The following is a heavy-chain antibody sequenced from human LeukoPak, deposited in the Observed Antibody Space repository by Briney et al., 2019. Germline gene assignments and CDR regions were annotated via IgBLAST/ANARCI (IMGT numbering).Heavy chain of an antibody. D-gene: IGHD4-11*01. CDR2: ISSSSSYI. V-gene: IGHV3-21*01. CDR3: ARDKWLTTTHYFDY. CDR1: GFTFSSYT. J-gene: IGHJ4*02. Sequence: GGSLRLSCAASGFTFSSYTMNWVRQAPGKGLEWVSSISSSSSYIYYADSVKGRFTISRDNAKNSVYLQMNSLRAEDTAVYYCARDKWLTTTHYFDYWGQGTLVTVSS.